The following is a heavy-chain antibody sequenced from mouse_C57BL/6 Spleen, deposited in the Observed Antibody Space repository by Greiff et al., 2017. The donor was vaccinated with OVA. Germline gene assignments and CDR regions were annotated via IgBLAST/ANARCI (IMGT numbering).Heavy chain of an antibody. CDR1: GFTFSDYY. D-gene: IGHD2-5*01. CDR2: INYDGSST. V-gene: IGHV5-16*01. CDR3: ARDDAYSNYAMDY. J-gene: IGHJ4*01. Sequence: EVQRVESEGGLVQPGSSMKLSCTASGFTFSDYYMAWVRQVPEKGLEWVANINYDGSSTYYLDSLKSRFIISRDNAKNILYLQMSSLKSEDTATYYCARDDAYSNYAMDYWGQGTSVTVSS.